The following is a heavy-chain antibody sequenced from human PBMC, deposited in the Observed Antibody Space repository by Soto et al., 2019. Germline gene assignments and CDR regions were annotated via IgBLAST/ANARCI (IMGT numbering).Heavy chain of an antibody. CDR2: ISAYNGNT. J-gene: IGHJ4*02. CDR1: GYTFTSYG. V-gene: IGHV1-18*01. D-gene: IGHD2-2*01. Sequence: ASVKVSCKASGYTFTSYGISWVRQAPGQGLEWMGWISAYNGNTNYAQKLQGRVTMTTDTSTSTAYMELRSLRSDDTAVYYCARDVVVPAAIGSYYFDYWGQGTLVTVSS. CDR3: ARDVVVPAAIGSYYFDY.